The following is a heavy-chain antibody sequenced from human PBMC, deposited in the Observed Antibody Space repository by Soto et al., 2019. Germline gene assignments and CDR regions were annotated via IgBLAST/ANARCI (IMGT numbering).Heavy chain of an antibody. CDR1: GFTFSSYA. D-gene: IGHD1-26*01. J-gene: IGHJ4*02. CDR3: AKDLSVGGSYLDY. V-gene: IGHV3-23*01. CDR2: ISGGGGST. Sequence: EVQLLESGGGLVQPGGSLRLSCAASGFTFSSYAMSWVRQAPGKGLEWVSAISGGGGSTYYADSVKGRFTISRDNSKNTLYLQMNSLRAEDTAVYYCAKDLSVGGSYLDYWGQGTLVTVSS.